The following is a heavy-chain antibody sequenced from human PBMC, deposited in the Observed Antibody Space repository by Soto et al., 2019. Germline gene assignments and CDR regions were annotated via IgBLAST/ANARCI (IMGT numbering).Heavy chain of an antibody. D-gene: IGHD3-9*01. CDR1: GFTFSSYA. V-gene: IGHV3-23*01. CDR3: AKGAELRYFDWLSKYYYYYGMDV. CDR2: ISGSGGST. Sequence: GGSLRLSCAASGFTFSSYAMSWVRQAPGKGLEWVSAISGSGGSTYYADSVKGRFTISRDNSKNTLYLQMNSLRAEDTAVYYCAKGAELRYFDWLSKYYYYYGMDVWGQGTTVTVSS. J-gene: IGHJ6*02.